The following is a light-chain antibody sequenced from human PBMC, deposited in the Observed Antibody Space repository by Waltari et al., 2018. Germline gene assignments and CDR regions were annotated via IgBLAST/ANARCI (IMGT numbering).Light chain of an antibody. CDR2: KAS. CDR1: ESVKNN. Sequence: DRVTITCRARESVKNNLAWYQHQPGKAPKVLVHKASRLESGVPSRFSGSGYGTEFTLTISSLEPDDFATYYCHQYNTLPLTFGGGTKVEIK. J-gene: IGKJ4*01. CDR3: HQYNTLPLT. V-gene: IGKV1-5*03.